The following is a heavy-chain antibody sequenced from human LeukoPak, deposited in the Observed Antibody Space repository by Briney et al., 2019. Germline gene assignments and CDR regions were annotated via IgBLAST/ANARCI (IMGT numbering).Heavy chain of an antibody. CDR3: TTDDTGKKRWVPHFGNY. V-gene: IGHV3-15*01. CDR2: IKSKTDGGTT. Sequence: GGSLRLSCAASGLTFSNAWMSWVRQAPGKGLEWVGRIKSKTDGGTTDYAAPVKGRFTISRDDSKNTLYLQMNSLKTEDTAVYYCTTDDTGKKRWVPHFGNYWARGTLVTVS. CDR1: GLTFSNAW. J-gene: IGHJ4*02. D-gene: IGHD3-3*02.